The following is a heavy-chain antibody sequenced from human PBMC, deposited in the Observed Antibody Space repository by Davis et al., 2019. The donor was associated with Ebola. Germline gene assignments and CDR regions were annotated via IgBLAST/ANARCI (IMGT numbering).Heavy chain of an antibody. CDR2: IYYSGST. CDR3: AREGYSSSWYLDY. D-gene: IGHD6-13*01. CDR1: GGSISSSSYY. J-gene: IGHJ4*02. Sequence: MPSETLSLTCTVSGGSISSSSYYWGWIRQPPGKGLQWIGSIYYSGSTYYNPSLKSRVTISVDTSKNQFSLKLRSVTAADTAVYYCAREGYSSSWYLDYWGQGTLVTVSS. V-gene: IGHV4-39*02.